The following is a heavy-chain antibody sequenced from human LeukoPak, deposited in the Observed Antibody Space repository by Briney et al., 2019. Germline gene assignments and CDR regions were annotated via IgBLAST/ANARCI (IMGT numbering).Heavy chain of an antibody. CDR2: ITPSSSTI. CDR1: GFTFSSYS. D-gene: IGHD6-13*01. J-gene: IGHJ4*02. CDR3: ARDEAAAGY. V-gene: IGHV3-48*01. Sequence: GGCLRLSCAASGFTFSSYSMNWVRQAPGKGLEWVSYITPSSSTIYYADSVKGRFTISRDNAKNSLYLQMNSLRAEDTAVYYCARDEAAAGYWGQGTLVTVSS.